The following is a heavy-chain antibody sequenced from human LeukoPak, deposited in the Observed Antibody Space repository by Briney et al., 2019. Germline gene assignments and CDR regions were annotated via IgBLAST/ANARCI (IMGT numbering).Heavy chain of an antibody. CDR1: GGSFSAYS. Sequence: SETLSLTCAVYGGSFSAYSWSWIRQPPEKGLEWIGEINHSGSTNYNPSLKSRLTISVDTSKNQFSLKLSSVTAADTAVYYCARVGPYKITMVRGIMGYFDSWSQGNLVTVSS. V-gene: IGHV4-34*01. J-gene: IGHJ4*02. CDR2: INHSGST. CDR3: ARVGPYKITMVRGIMGYFDS. D-gene: IGHD3-10*01.